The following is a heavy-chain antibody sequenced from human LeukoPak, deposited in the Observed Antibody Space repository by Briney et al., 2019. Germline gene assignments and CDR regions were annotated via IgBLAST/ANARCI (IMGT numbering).Heavy chain of an antibody. CDR3: ARVLGCTNGVCHDAFDI. J-gene: IGHJ3*02. CDR2: ISGSGGST. Sequence: GGSLRLSCAASGFTFSSYAMSWVRQAPGKGLEWVSAISGSGGSTYYADSVKGRFTISRDNAKKSLYLQMNSLRAEDTAVYFCARVLGCTNGVCHDAFDIWGQGTVVTVSS. CDR1: GFTFSSYA. D-gene: IGHD2-8*01. V-gene: IGHV3-23*01.